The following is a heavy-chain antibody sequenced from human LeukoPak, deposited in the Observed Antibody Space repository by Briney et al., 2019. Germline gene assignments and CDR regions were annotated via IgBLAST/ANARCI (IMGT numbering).Heavy chain of an antibody. D-gene: IGHD1-26*01. CDR3: ARGRGKWGGGDY. CDR2: INPNTGGT. Sequence: ASVKVSCKASGYTFSGYYMHWVRQAPGQELEWMGWINPNTGGTNYAQKFHGRVTMTRDTSINTAYMDLSRLNSDDTAVYYCARGRGKWGGGDYWGQGTLVTVSS. CDR1: GYTFSGYY. V-gene: IGHV1-2*02. J-gene: IGHJ4*02.